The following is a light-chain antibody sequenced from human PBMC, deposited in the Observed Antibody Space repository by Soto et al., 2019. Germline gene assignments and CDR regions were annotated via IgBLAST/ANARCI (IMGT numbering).Light chain of an antibody. CDR2: KTS. V-gene: IGKV1-5*03. CDR3: QQYNTISDYT. J-gene: IGKJ4*01. Sequence: IQMTQSPSTLTASIGDRVTITCRASQKSNEWLAWYQQKRGEAPKLLIYKTSNLQSGVSSRFSGSGSGTEFTLTISSLQPDDSATYYCQQYNTISDYTFGGGTKLEIK. CDR1: QKSNEW.